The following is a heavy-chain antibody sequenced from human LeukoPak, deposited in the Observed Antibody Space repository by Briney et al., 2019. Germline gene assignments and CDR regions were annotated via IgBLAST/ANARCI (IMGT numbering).Heavy chain of an antibody. D-gene: IGHD3-22*01. CDR2: ISAYNGNT. J-gene: IGHJ6*02. CDR1: GYTFTNYG. Sequence: ASVKVSCKASGYTFTNYGISWVRQAPGQGLEWVGWISAYNGNTNYAQKVQGRATMTTDTSTSTAYMELRSLRSDDTAVYYCARPGYYDNSGYYYYYSHMDVWGQGTTVTVSS. V-gene: IGHV1-18*01. CDR3: ARPGYYDNSGYYYYYSHMDV.